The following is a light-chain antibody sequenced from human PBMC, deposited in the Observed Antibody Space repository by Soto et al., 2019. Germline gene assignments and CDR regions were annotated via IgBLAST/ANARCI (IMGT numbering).Light chain of an antibody. V-gene: IGKV1-39*01. CDR3: QQRFSPPYT. Sequence: SQMTQSPSSLSASVGDRVTITCRASQSLSSRLTWYQQKPGEAPKLLIYETSSLHSRVPSRFSGSGSETAFTLTIHSLQPDDFATYYCQQRFSPPYTFGQGTQLEIK. CDR1: QSLSSR. CDR2: ETS. J-gene: IGKJ2*01.